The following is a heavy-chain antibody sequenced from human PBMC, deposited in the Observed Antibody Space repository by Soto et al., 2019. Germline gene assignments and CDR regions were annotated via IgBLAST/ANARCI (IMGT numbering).Heavy chain of an antibody. CDR2: ISWNSGSI. Sequence: AGGSLRLSCAASGFTFDDYAMHWVRQAPGKGLEWVSGISWNSGSIGYADSVKGRFTISRDNAKNSLYLQMNSLRAEDTALYYCAKDGYGDSDDAFDIWGQGTMVTVSS. J-gene: IGHJ3*02. CDR3: AKDGYGDSDDAFDI. V-gene: IGHV3-9*01. CDR1: GFTFDDYA. D-gene: IGHD4-17*01.